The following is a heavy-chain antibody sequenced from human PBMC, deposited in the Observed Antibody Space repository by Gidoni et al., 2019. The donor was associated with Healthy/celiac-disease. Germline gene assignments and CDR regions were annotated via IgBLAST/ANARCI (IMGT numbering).Heavy chain of an antibody. Sequence: QVQLQQWGAGLLKPSETLSLTCAVYGGSFSGYYWSWIRQPPGKGLEWIGEINHSGSTNYNPSLKSRVTISVDTSKNQFSLKLSSVTAADTAVYYCARVTASGIVVVPAAIYYYMDVWGKGTTVTVSS. CDR1: GGSFSGYY. J-gene: IGHJ6*03. D-gene: IGHD2-2*01. CDR3: ARVTASGIVVVPAAIYYYMDV. V-gene: IGHV4-34*01. CDR2: INHSGST.